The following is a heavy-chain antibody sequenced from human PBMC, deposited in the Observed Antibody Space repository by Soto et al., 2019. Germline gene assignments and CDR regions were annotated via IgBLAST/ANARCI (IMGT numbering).Heavy chain of an antibody. Sequence: GGSLRLSCAASGFIFNNYAMNWVRQAPGKGLEWVSGISGSGRGTYYADSVKGRVTISRDNSNNTLYLQMNSLRAGETAIYFCAKGTRDGYNSENDYWGQGTLVTVSS. CDR3: AKGTRDGYNSENDY. D-gene: IGHD5-12*01. J-gene: IGHJ4*02. V-gene: IGHV3-23*01. CDR2: ISGSGRGT. CDR1: GFIFNNYA.